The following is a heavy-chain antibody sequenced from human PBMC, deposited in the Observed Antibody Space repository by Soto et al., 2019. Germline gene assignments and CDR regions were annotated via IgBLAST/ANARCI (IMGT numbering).Heavy chain of an antibody. D-gene: IGHD2-15*01. J-gene: IGHJ5*02. CDR1: GGTSRSLS. CDR2: ITPLFGIP. Sequence: QVQLVQSGAEVKKPGSSVKVSCKASGGTSRSLSITWVRQAPGQGLEWMGGITPLFGIPNYPQKFQGRLTITADKSTGTAYFELSSLRSEDTDVYYCARDTHSAGGWFDTWGRGTLVTVSS. V-gene: IGHV1-69*17. CDR3: ARDTHSAGGWFDT.